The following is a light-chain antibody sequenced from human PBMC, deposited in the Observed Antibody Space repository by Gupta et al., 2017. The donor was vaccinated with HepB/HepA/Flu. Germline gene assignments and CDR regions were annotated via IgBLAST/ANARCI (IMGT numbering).Light chain of an antibody. J-gene: IGKJ1*01. CDR1: QCVLYSSNNKNY. CDR3: QQYYSTPWT. V-gene: IGKV4-1*01. CDR2: WAS. Sequence: DIVMNQSPDLLAGSLGGRATINCKSSQCVLYSSNNKNYLAWYQQQPGQPPKLLIYWASTRDSGVPDRFSGSGSGTYFTLTISSLQAEDVAVYYCQQYYSTPWTFGQGTKVEIK.